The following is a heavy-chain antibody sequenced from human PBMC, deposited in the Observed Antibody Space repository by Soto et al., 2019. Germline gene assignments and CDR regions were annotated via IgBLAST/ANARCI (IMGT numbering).Heavy chain of an antibody. Sequence: GGSLRLSCAASGFTFSSYGMSWVRQSPGKGLEWVSAISGRGDSTYYADSVKGRFTISRDNSRNTLYLQMNSLRAGDTAVYYCAKDPYFDFWSGYYYFDYWGQGTLVTVSS. CDR3: AKDPYFDFWSGYYYFDY. D-gene: IGHD3-3*01. CDR1: GFTFSSYG. J-gene: IGHJ4*02. CDR2: ISGRGDST. V-gene: IGHV3-23*01.